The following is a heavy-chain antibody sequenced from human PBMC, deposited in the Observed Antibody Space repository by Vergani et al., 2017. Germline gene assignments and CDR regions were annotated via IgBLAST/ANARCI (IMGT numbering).Heavy chain of an antibody. CDR2: INSISGHT. CDR3: ARVRLQASGTYPLYYFDY. V-gene: IGHV7-4-1*02. D-gene: IGHD3-10*01. J-gene: IGHJ4*02. CDR1: GYTFINHG. Sequence: VQLVQSGSELKEPGASVKISCTASGYTFINHGLSWLRQAAGRGLELMGLINSISGHTTYALGFTGHCVFSWDTSVDTAYLQISGLKAEDTAAYYCARVRLQASGTYPLYYFDYWGQGTRVTVSS.